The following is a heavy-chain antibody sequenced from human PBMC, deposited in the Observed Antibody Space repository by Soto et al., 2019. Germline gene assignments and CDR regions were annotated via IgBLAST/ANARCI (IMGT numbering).Heavy chain of an antibody. D-gene: IGHD6-6*01. Sequence: GGSLRLSCAASGFTFSSYAMSWVRQAPGKGLEWVSAISGSGGSTYYADSVKGRFTISRDNSKNTLYLQMNSLRAEDTAVYYCAKVASSIPARLGYFHYWRQAPLVTLSS. J-gene: IGHJ4*02. CDR3: AKVASSIPARLGYFHY. CDR2: ISGSGGST. V-gene: IGHV3-23*01. CDR1: GFTFSSYA.